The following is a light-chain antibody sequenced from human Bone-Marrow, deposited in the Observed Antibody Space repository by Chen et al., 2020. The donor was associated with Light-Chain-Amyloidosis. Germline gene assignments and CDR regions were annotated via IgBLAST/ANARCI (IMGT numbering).Light chain of an antibody. CDR1: DLPTKY. CDR3: QSADSSGTYEVI. V-gene: IGLV3-25*03. J-gene: IGLJ2*01. CDR2: SDT. Sequence: SYELTQPPSVSVSPGQTARITCSGDDLPTKYAYWYQQKPGQAPVLVIHSDTERPSGISARFAGSSSGTTATLTISGDQAEDEADYHCQSADSSGTYEVIFGGGTKLTVL.